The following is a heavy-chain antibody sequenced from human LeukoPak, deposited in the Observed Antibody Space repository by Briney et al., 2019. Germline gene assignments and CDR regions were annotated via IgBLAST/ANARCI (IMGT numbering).Heavy chain of an antibody. CDR2: INGSGDNI. CDR1: GFTFSKYD. CDR3: AKDPHY. J-gene: IGHJ4*02. V-gene: IGHV3-23*01. Sequence: GGSLRLSCAASGFTFSKYDMSWVRQAPGKGLEWVSAINGSGDNIYHADSVKGRFTTSRDNSKSTLYLQMNSLRPEDTAVYYCAKDPHYWGQGILVTVSS.